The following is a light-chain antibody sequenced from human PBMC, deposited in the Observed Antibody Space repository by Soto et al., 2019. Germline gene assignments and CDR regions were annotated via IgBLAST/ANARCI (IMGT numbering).Light chain of an antibody. V-gene: IGLV1-44*01. CDR2: TDH. CDR3: AAWDDSLPGYV. Sequence: QSVLTQPPSASWPPGQRVTISCSGGYSNIGSNTVHWYQQLPGTAPKLLIFTDHERPSGVPDRFSGSRSGTSASLAIRGLRYEDEVDYPCAAWDDSLPGYVLGTGNMVTVL. CDR1: YSNIGSNT. J-gene: IGLJ1*01.